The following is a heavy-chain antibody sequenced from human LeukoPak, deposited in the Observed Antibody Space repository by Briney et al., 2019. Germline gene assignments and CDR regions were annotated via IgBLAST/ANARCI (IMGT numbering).Heavy chain of an antibody. CDR1: GFTFSRYW. J-gene: IGHJ1*01. D-gene: IGHD3-3*01. CDR2: IKSDGKT. CDR3: ARAPSEVGGYYPEYFRH. V-gene: IGHV3-74*01. Sequence: GGSLRLSCEASGFTFSRYWMHWVRQVPGKGLVWASRIKSDGKTNYADSVKGRFTISRDNAKNTVSLQLNSLRADDTGVYYCARAPSEVGGYYPEYFRHWGQGTLVTVSS.